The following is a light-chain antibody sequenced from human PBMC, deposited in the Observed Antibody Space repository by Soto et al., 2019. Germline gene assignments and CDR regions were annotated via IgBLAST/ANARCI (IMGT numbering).Light chain of an antibody. V-gene: IGKV1-33*01. CDR2: DAS. CDR3: QQYDHPPYT. CDR1: QEIYKY. Sequence: IQVTQSPSSLSASVLYTVTFTFLSSQEIYKYLKWYQQKPGTAPKILIHDASNMESGVPSRFSGSSSATDFSLTVDSMQHEDTATYYCQQYDHPPYTFGQGTRMEIK. J-gene: IGKJ5*01.